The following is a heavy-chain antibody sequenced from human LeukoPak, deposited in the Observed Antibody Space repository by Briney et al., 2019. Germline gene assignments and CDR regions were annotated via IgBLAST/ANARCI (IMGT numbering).Heavy chain of an antibody. CDR2: IYYSGST. CDR3: ARHQLEMATIGYFDY. Sequence: ETLSLTCTVSGGSISSYYWSWVRQPPGKGLEWIGYIYYSGSTNYNPSLKSRVTISVDTSKNQFSLKLSSVTAADTAVYYCARHQLEMATIGYFDYWGQGTLVTVSS. V-gene: IGHV4-59*08. J-gene: IGHJ4*02. D-gene: IGHD5-24*01. CDR1: GGSISSYY.